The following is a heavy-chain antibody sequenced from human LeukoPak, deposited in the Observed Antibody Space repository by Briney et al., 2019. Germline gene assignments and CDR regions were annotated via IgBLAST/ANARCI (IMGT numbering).Heavy chain of an antibody. CDR2: IYHSGST. CDR1: GYSISSGYY. CDR3: ARQIVGAIANDY. D-gene: IGHD1-26*01. Sequence: SETLSLTCTVSGYSISSGYYWGWIRQPPGKGLEWIGSIYHSGSTYYNPSLKSRVTISVDTSKNQFSLKLSSVTAADTAVYYCARQIVGAIANDYWGRGTLVTVSS. J-gene: IGHJ4*02. V-gene: IGHV4-38-2*02.